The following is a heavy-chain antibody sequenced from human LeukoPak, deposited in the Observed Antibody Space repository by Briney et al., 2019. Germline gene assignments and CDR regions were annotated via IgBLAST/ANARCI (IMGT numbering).Heavy chain of an antibody. CDR1: GFTFSSYA. Sequence: GGSLRLSCAASGFTFSSYAMSWVRQAPGKGLEWVSAISGSGGSTYYADSVKGRFTISRDNSKNTLYLQMNGLRAEDTAAYYCAKHLGYSSGWYIGTNTDFDYWGQGTLVTVSS. CDR2: ISGSGGST. D-gene: IGHD6-19*01. J-gene: IGHJ4*02. V-gene: IGHV3-23*01. CDR3: AKHLGYSSGWYIGTNTDFDY.